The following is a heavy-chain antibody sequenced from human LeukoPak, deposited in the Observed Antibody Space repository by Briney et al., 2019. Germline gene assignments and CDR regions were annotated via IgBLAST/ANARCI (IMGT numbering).Heavy chain of an antibody. V-gene: IGHV3-23*01. Sequence: GGSLRLSCAASGFALSNYPMGWVRQAPGKGLEWVSGIGEEKSGSWTKSADSVKGRFTISRDNSENTLYLQMDSLTVDDTAVYYCAKAGVISGWDYWGQGVLVTVSS. CDR1: GFALSNYP. CDR2: IGEEKSGSWT. CDR3: AKAGVISGWDY. D-gene: IGHD3-3*02. J-gene: IGHJ4*02.